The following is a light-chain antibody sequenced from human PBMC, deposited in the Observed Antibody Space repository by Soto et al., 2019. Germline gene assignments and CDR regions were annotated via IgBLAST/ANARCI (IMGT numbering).Light chain of an antibody. CDR2: GAS. V-gene: IGKV3-20*01. Sequence: EIVLTQSPGTLSLSPGERATLSCSASQSVSSSYLAWYQQKPGQAPRLLIYGASSRATGIPDRFSGGGSGTDFHLAISRLEPEDFAIYYCQQYFTSPLTFGGGTKVDIK. J-gene: IGKJ4*01. CDR1: QSVSSSY. CDR3: QQYFTSPLT.